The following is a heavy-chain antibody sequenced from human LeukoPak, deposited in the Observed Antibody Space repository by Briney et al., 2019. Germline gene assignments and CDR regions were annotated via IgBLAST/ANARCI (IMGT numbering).Heavy chain of an antibody. V-gene: IGHV4-34*01. J-gene: IGHJ3*02. CDR2: INHSGST. D-gene: IGHD4-23*01. CDR3: ARGLQRGYGGNGNDAFDI. CDR1: GGSFSGYY. Sequence: SETLSLTCAVYGGSFSGYYWSWIRQPPGKGLEWIGEINHSGSTNCNPSLKSRVTISVDTSKNQFSLKLSSVTAADTAVYYCARGLQRGYGGNGNDAFDIWGQGTMVTVSS.